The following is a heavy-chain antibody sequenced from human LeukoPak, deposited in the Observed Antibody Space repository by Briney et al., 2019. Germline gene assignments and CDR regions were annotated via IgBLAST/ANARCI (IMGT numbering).Heavy chain of an antibody. CDR2: IYSGGST. CDR3: ARVLPYSSSSGYYYYYMDV. CDR1: GFIVSSKY. V-gene: IGHV3-53*01. Sequence: GGSLRLSCAASGFIVSSKYMSWVRQAPGKGLEWVSVIYSGGSTYYADSVKGRFTISRDNSKNTLYLQMNSLRTEDTAVYYCARVLPYSSSSGYYYYYMDVWGKGTTVTVSS. J-gene: IGHJ6*03. D-gene: IGHD6-6*01.